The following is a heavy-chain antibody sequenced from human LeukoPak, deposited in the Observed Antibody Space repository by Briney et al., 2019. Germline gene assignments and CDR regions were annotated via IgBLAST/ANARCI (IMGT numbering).Heavy chain of an antibody. V-gene: IGHV4-59*13. D-gene: IGHD2-21*02. J-gene: IGHJ3*02. CDR2: IYYGRTT. CDR1: GGSISSYY. Sequence: SETLSLTCTVSGGSISSYYWSWIRQPPGRGLEWIGYIYYGRTTNYNPSLKSRVAISVDKSKNQFSLKLSSVTVADMAVYYCASGYCGGDCPYHAFDIWGQGTMVTVSS. CDR3: ASGYCGGDCPYHAFDI.